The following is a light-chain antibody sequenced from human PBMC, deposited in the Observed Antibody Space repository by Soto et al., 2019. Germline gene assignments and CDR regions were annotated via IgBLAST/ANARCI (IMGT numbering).Light chain of an antibody. V-gene: IGLV2-18*02. J-gene: IGLJ3*02. CDR1: GSDFGRYNR. Sequence: QSVLTQPPSVSGSPGQSVTISCTGTGSDFGRYNRVSWYQHTPGTAPKLLIYEVTNRPSGVPDGFSGSRSGNTASLTISGLQAEDDADYYCSSFTTSDTWVLGGGTKLTVL. CDR3: SSFTTSDTWV. CDR2: EVT.